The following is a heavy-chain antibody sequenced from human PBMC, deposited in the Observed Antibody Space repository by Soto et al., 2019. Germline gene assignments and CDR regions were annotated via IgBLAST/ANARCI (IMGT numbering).Heavy chain of an antibody. CDR3: ARASITIFGVVLHFDY. CDR2: TYYRSKWYN. V-gene: IGHV6-1*01. CDR1: GDSVSSNSAA. D-gene: IGHD3-3*01. Sequence: SQTLSLTCAISGDSVSSNSAAWNWIRQSPSRGLEWLGRTYYRSKWYNDYAVSVKSRITINPDTSKNQFSLQLNSVTPEDTAVHYCARASITIFGVVLHFDYWGQGTLVTVSS. J-gene: IGHJ4*02.